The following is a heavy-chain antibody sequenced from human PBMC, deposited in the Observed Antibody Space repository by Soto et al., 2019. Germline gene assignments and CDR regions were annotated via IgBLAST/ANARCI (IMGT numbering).Heavy chain of an antibody. CDR1: GDTFTFYS. J-gene: IGHJ4*02. V-gene: IGHV1-69*02. CDR3: ASSYGSGYRAFDY. CDR2: INPILSMS. D-gene: IGHD3-10*01. Sequence: QVQLVQSGAEVKKPGSSVRVSCKASGDTFTFYSINWVRQAPGLGLEWMGRINPILSMSNYAQRFQGRVTXTXEXSTSTAYMELSSLRSEGTAMYYCASSYGSGYRAFDYWGQGALVTVS.